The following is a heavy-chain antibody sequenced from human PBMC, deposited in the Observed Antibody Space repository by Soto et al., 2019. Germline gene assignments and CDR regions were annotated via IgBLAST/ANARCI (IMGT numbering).Heavy chain of an antibody. Sequence: SETLSLTCAVYGGSFSGYYWSWIRQPPGKGLEWIGEINHSGSTNYNPSLKSRVTISVDTSKNQFSLKLSSVTAADTAVYYCARRHPKRITMIVVVIKALPYGMDVWGQVSKVTFSS. CDR2: INHSGST. J-gene: IGHJ6*02. D-gene: IGHD3-22*01. CDR1: GGSFSGYY. V-gene: IGHV4-34*01. CDR3: ARRHPKRITMIVVVIKALPYGMDV.